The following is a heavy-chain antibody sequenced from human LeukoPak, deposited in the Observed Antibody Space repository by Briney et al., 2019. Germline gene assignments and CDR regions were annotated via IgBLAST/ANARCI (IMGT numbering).Heavy chain of an antibody. V-gene: IGHV3-23*01. J-gene: IGHJ4*02. CDR1: GFTFSSYA. D-gene: IGHD5-12*01. CDR3: AKDSSQWIQWVPFDY. Sequence: PGGSLRLACAAAGFTFSSYAMSWVRQAPGKWLEWVSGISGRGGSTYYADSVKGRFTISRDNSKNTLYLQMNRPRAEDTAVYYCAKDSSQWIQWVPFDYWGQGTLVTVSS. CDR2: ISGRGGST.